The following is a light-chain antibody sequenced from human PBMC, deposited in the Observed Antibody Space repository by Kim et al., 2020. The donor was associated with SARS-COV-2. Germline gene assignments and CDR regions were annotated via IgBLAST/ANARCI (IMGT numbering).Light chain of an antibody. V-gene: IGKV1-5*01. CDR1: ESISSR. CDR3: QQYHTYPLT. CDR2: DAS. Sequence: SASVGGRVPITCRASESISSRLAWSEQKPEKAPKLLIYDASSLESGVPSRFSGSGSGTDFTLTIPSLQPDDFATYYCQQYHTYPLTFGQGTKLEI. J-gene: IGKJ2*01.